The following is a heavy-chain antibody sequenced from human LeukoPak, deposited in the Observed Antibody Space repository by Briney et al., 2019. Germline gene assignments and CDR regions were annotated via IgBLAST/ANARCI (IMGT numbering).Heavy chain of an antibody. D-gene: IGHD3-10*01. V-gene: IGHV4-4*07. CDR1: GGSISIYY. CDR3: ARTLWFGELFFDY. Sequence: SETLSLTCTVSGGSISIYYWSWIRQPAGKGLECIGRIYTSGSTNYNPSLKSRVTMSVDTSKNQFSLKLSSVTAADTAVYYCARTLWFGELFFDYWGQGTLVTVSS. CDR2: IYTSGST. J-gene: IGHJ4*02.